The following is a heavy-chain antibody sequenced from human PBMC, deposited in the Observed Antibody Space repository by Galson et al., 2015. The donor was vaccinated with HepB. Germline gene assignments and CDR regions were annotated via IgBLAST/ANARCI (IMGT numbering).Heavy chain of an antibody. Sequence: PALVKPTQTLTLTCTFSGFSLSTSGVGVGWIRQPPGKALEWLALIYWNDDKRYSPSLKSRLTITKDTSKNQVVLTMTNMDPVDTATYYCAPSRSAVAGFRYWGQGTLATASS. V-gene: IGHV2-5*01. CDR3: APSRSAVAGFRY. J-gene: IGHJ4*02. D-gene: IGHD6-19*01. CDR2: IYWNDDK. CDR1: GFSLSTSGVG.